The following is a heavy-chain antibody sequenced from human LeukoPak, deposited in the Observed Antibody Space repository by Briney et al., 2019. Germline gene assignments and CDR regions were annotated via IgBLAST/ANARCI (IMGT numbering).Heavy chain of an antibody. CDR3: TGHHQAYSRTY. CDR2: ISTDASST. Sequence: GGSLRLSCAGSGFTFSSYWMHWVRQAPGKGLVWVSRISTDASSTTYADSVKGRFTISRDNAKGTLYLQMSSLRAEDTAVYYCTGHHQAYSRTYWGQGTLVTVSS. V-gene: IGHV3-74*01. CDR1: GFTFSSYW. D-gene: IGHD4-11*01. J-gene: IGHJ4*02.